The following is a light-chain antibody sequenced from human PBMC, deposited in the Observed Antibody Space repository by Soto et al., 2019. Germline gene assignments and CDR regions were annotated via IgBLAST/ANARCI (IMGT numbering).Light chain of an antibody. V-gene: IGLV3-25*02. J-gene: IGLJ3*02. CDR3: QSADSSGTWV. CDR1: ALPKQY. CDR2: RDT. Sequence: SYELTQPPSVSVSPGQTARITCSGDALPKQYAYWYQQKPGQAPVLVTFRDTKRPSEIPERFSGSSSGTTVTLTISAVQAEDEADYYCQSADSSGTWVFGGGTKVTVL.